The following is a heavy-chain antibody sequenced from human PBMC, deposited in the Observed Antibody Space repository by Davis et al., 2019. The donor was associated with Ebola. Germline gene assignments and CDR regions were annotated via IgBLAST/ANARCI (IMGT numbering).Heavy chain of an antibody. Sequence: AASVKVSCKAFGYTFTNYYVHWVRQAPGQGLEWMGGIKPSAGYTNYAQKFQGRVTITRDTSTSTVYMEVRRLRSDDTAVYYCARDGPDDYGLDVWGQGTAVTVSS. CDR2: IKPSAGYT. CDR1: GYTFTNYY. J-gene: IGHJ6*02. V-gene: IGHV1-46*01. D-gene: IGHD3-3*01. CDR3: ARDGPDDYGLDV.